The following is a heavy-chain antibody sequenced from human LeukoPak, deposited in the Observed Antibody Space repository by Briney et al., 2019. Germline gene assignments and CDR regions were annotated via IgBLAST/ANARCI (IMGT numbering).Heavy chain of an antibody. J-gene: IGHJ3*02. CDR3: ARDRHFVAFDI. CDR1: GFTFTAFT. V-gene: IGHV3-69-1*01. CDR2: ISSSYAI. Sequence: PGGSLRLSCAASGFTFTAFTINWVRQAPGKGLEWVSSISSSYAIYFADSVKGRFTISRDNAKNSVYLHMNSLRAEDTAVYYCARDRHFVAFDIWGQETMVTVSS.